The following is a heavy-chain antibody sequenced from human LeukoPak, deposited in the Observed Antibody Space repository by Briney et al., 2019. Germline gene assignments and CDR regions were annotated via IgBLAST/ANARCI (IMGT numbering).Heavy chain of an antibody. CDR1: GGSISSYY. D-gene: IGHD2-8*02. CDR2: ISDMGSI. Sequence: SETLSLTCTVSGGSISSYYWSWIRQPPGKGLEWIAYISDMGSINYNPSLKSRVTISLDTSKNQFSLKLSSVTAADTAVYYCAGHHPRNTVDFWGQGTLVSVSS. V-gene: IGHV4-59*08. CDR3: AGHHPRNTVDF. J-gene: IGHJ4*02.